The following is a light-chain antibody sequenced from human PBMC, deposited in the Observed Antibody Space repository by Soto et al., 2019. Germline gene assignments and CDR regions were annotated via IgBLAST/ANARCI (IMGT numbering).Light chain of an antibody. CDR2: EVS. CDR3: SSYTSNSPYV. J-gene: IGLJ1*01. Sequence: QSLLTQPASVSGSPGQSITISCTGTSSDVGGYNYVSWYQQHPGKAPKLLIYEVSNRPSGVSNRFSGSKSGNTASLTISGLQAEDEADYYCSSYTSNSPYVFGTGTKVTVL. V-gene: IGLV2-14*01. CDR1: SSDVGGYNY.